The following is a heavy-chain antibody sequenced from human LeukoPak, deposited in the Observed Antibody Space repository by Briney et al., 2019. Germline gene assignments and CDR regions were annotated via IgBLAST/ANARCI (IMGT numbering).Heavy chain of an antibody. J-gene: IGHJ4*02. D-gene: IGHD5-18*01. Sequence: SETLSLTCAVYGGSFSGYYWSWIRQPPGKGLEWIGEINHSGSTNYNPSLKSRVTISVDTSKNQLSLKLSSVTAADTAVYYCARDLSGVTGYTYGRGIDYWGQGTLVTVSS. V-gene: IGHV4-34*01. CDR3: ARDLSGVTGYTYGRGIDY. CDR2: INHSGST. CDR1: GGSFSGYY.